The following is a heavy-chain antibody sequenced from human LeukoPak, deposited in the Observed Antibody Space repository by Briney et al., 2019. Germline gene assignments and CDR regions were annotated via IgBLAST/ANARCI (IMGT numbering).Heavy chain of an antibody. J-gene: IGHJ4*02. D-gene: IGHD2-21*02. CDR1: GGSISSYY. CDR2: IYTSGST. V-gene: IGHV4-4*07. Sequence: SETLSLTCTVSGGSISSYYWSWIRQPAGKGLEWTGRIYTSGSTNYNPSLKSRVTMSVDTSKNQFSLKLSSVTAADTAVYYCAALDYRVVSVDYWGQGTLVTVSS. CDR3: AALDYRVVSVDY.